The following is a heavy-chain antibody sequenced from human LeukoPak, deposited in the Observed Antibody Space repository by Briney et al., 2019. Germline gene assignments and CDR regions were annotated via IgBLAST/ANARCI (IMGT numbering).Heavy chain of an antibody. Sequence: GGSLRLSCAASGFIFSTYAMHWVRQAPGKGLEWLAVISYDGTKTYYADSLKGRFTISRDNSKNSLFLQMHSLRAEDTAVYYCARDGIYMRVVATEHDAIDLWGQGTVVTVSS. CDR2: ISYDGTKT. V-gene: IGHV3-30*03. CDR1: GFIFSTYA. J-gene: IGHJ3*01. CDR3: ARDGIYMRVVATEHDAIDL. D-gene: IGHD3-22*01.